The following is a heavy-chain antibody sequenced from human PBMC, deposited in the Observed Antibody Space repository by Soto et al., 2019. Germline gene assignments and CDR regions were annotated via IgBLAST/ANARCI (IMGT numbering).Heavy chain of an antibody. Sequence: EVQLVESGRGWVQPGGSLRLSCAASGFSLSNYDIHWVRQAKGKGLEWVSRIGTAGDTYYPGSVKGRFTISRETAKNSLYLQMTSLRAGDTAVYYCARGPITSSAGFDSWGQGTLVTVSS. J-gene: IGHJ4*02. CDR3: ARGPITSSAGFDS. CDR1: GFSLSNYD. CDR2: IGTAGDT. V-gene: IGHV3-13*01. D-gene: IGHD2-2*01.